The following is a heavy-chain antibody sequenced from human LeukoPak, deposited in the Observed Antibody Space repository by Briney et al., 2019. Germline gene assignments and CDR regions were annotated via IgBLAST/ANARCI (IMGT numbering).Heavy chain of an antibody. V-gene: IGHV3-23*01. D-gene: IGHD6-13*01. CDR3: ATYTASSSFLTPFY. CDR2: ISGSGGST. J-gene: IGHJ4*02. Sequence: GGSLRLSCAASGFTFSSYAMSWVRQAPGKGLEWFSAISGSGGSTYYADSVKGRFTISRDNSKNTLYLQMNSLRAEDTAVYYCATYTASSSFLTPFYWGQGTLVTVSS. CDR1: GFTFSSYA.